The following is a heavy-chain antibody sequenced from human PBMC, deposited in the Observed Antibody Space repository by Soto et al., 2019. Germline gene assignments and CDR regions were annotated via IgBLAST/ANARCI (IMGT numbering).Heavy chain of an antibody. CDR3: ARGSGVVVPWVAFDI. J-gene: IGHJ3*02. D-gene: IGHD3-22*01. CDR1: GFTFSSYW. CDR2: IKQDGSEK. V-gene: IGHV3-7*01. Sequence: GGSLRLSCAASGFTFSSYWMSWVRQAPGKGLEWVANIKQDGSEKYYVDSVKGRFTISRDNAKNSLYLQMNSLRAEDTAVYYCARGSGVVVPWVAFDIWGQGTMVTVSS.